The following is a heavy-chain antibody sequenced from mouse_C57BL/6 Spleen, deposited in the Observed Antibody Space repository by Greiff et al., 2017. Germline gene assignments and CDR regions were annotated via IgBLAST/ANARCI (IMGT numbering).Heavy chain of an antibody. J-gene: IGHJ4*01. CDR2: ISSGGSYT. V-gene: IGHV5-6*01. D-gene: IGHD3-2*02. Sequence: EVQGVESGGDLVKPGGSLKLSCAASGFTFSSYGMSWVRQTPDKRLEWVATISSGGSYTYYPDSVKGRFTISRDNAKTTLYLQMSSLKSEDTAMYYGARLLDSAGHWAMDYWGQGTSVTVSS. CDR3: ARLLDSAGHWAMDY. CDR1: GFTFSSYG.